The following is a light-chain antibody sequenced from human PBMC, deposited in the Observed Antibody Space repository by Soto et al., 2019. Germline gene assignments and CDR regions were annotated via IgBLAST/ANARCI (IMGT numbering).Light chain of an antibody. CDR2: GAS. CDR1: QSVSSSY. CDR3: QQYGSSRLT. J-gene: IGKJ4*01. Sequence: EIVLTQSPGTLSLSLGERATLSCRASQSVSSSYLAWYQQKPGQAPRLLIYGASSRATGIPDRFSGSGSGTDFTLTISRLEPEDFAVYYCQQYGSSRLTFGGGTKVDIK. V-gene: IGKV3-20*01.